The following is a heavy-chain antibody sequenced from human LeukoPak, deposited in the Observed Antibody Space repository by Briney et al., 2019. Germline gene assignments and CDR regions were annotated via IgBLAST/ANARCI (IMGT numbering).Heavy chain of an antibody. V-gene: IGHV3-7*01. J-gene: IGHJ4*02. CDR1: GFRFSNYW. D-gene: IGHD6-19*01. CDR3: ARAREITVSGTDYFDY. Sequence: GGSLRLSCAVSGFRFSNYWMTWARQAPGKGLEWVANIKHDGSGPSYLDSVKGRFTISRDNARNLLSLQMSSLRAEDTAVYYCARAREITVSGTDYFDYWGQGTQVTVSS. CDR2: IKHDGSGP.